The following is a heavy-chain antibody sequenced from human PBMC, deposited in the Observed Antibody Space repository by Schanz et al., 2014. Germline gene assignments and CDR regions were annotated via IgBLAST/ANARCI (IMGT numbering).Heavy chain of an antibody. CDR2: SSGRGDST. CDR1: GFSFSTYA. D-gene: IGHD3-22*01. V-gene: IGHV3-23*04. Sequence: EVQLVESGGGLAQPGGSLRLSCAASGFSFSTYAMNWVRQAPGKGLEWVSLSSGRGDSTHYADSVKGRFTISRDNSRKTLSLQMNSLRAEDTAVYYGAKHRHDADNNGYPGIDYWGQGTLVTVS. CDR3: AKHRHDADNNGYPGIDY. J-gene: IGHJ4*02.